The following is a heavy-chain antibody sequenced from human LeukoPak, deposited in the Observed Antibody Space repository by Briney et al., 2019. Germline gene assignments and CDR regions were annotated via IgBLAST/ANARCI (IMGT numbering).Heavy chain of an antibody. D-gene: IGHD3-10*01. CDR2: ISYDGSYN. V-gene: IGHV3-30*18. CDR1: GFTLSAFG. Sequence: GGTLRLSCAASGFTLSAFGMPWVPQAPGPALEGGAFISYDGSYNYYAASVKDRFTISRDNPKNTLYLQMNSLRAEDTAVYYCAKVIRSGTYLVDYWGQGTLVTVSS. J-gene: IGHJ4*02. CDR3: AKVIRSGTYLVDY.